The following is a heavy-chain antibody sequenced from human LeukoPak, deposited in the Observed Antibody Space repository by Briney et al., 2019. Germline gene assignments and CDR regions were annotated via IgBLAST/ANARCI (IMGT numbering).Heavy chain of an antibody. CDR3: ARGRRVVAATRGVYYYYGMDV. Sequence: SETLSLTCTVSGGSISSSSYYWGWIRQPPGKGLEWIGSIYYSGSTYYNPSLKSRVTISVDTSKNQFSLKLSSVTAADTAVYYCARGRRVVAATRGVYYYYGMDVWGQGTTVTVSS. CDR1: GGSISSSSYY. CDR2: IYYSGST. J-gene: IGHJ6*02. V-gene: IGHV4-39*01. D-gene: IGHD2-15*01.